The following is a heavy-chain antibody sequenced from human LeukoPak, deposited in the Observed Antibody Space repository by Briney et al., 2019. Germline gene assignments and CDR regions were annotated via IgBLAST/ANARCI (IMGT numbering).Heavy chain of an antibody. J-gene: IGHJ4*02. V-gene: IGHV4-34*01. CDR2: INHSGST. CDR1: GGSFSGYY. CDR3: ARGPPYGFGNY. Sequence: SETLSLTCAAYGGSFSGYYWSWIRQPPRKGLEWIGEINHSGSTNYNPSLKSRVTISVDTSKNQFSLKLSSVTAADTAVYYCARGPPYGFGNYWGQGTLVTVSS. D-gene: IGHD3-10*01.